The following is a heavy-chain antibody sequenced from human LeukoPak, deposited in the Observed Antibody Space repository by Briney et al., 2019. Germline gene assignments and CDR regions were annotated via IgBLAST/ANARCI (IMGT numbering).Heavy chain of an antibody. J-gene: IGHJ4*02. V-gene: IGHV1-18*04. Sequence: ASVKVSCKASGYTFTSYVISWVRQAPGQGLEWMGWISAYNGNTNYAQKLQGRVTMTTDTSTSTAYMELRSLRSDDTAVYYCARGPRGYCSSTSCRIFDYWGQGTLVTVSS. D-gene: IGHD2-2*01. CDR3: ARGPRGYCSSTSCRIFDY. CDR1: GYTFTSYV. CDR2: ISAYNGNT.